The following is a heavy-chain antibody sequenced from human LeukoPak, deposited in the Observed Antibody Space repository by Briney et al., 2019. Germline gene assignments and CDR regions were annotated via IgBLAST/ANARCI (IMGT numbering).Heavy chain of an antibody. J-gene: IGHJ4*02. CDR1: GLTFSDYS. V-gene: IGHV3-21*01. D-gene: IGHD5-18*01. Sequence: GGSLRLSCAASGLTFSDYSMTWVRQAPGKGLEWVSSISSGSKYIYNADSVKGRFTISRDNAKNSLYLQMNSLRAEDTAVYYCARALSYSYGSMDFWGQGTLVIVSS. CDR3: ARALSYSYGSMDF. CDR2: ISSGSKYI.